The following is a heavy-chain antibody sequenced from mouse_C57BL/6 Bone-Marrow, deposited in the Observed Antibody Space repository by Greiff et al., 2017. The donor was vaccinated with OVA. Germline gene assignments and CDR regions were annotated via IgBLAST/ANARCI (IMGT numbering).Heavy chain of an antibody. Sequence: QVHVKQSGAELARPGASVKLSCKASGYTFTSYGISWVKQRTGQGLEWIGEIYPRSGNTYYNEKFKGKATLTADKSSSTAYMELRSLTSEDSAVYFCAREGYYGSSSYYFDYWGQGTTLTVSS. CDR2: IYPRSGNT. CDR1: GYTFTSYG. D-gene: IGHD1-1*01. J-gene: IGHJ2*01. V-gene: IGHV1-81*01. CDR3: AREGYYGSSSYYFDY.